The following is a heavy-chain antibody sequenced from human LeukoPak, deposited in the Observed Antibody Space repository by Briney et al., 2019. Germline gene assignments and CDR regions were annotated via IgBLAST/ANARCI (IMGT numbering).Heavy chain of an antibody. CDR2: IKSKTDGGTT. V-gene: IGHV3-15*01. J-gene: IGHJ4*02. Sequence: PGGSLRLSCAASGFTFSNAWMSWVRQAPGKGLEWVGRIKSKTDGGTTEYAAPVKGRFTISRDDSKTTVYLQMNSLKTEDTAVYYCSTAGYCSGGDCYSFDYWGQGIRVTLSS. CDR3: STAGYCSGGDCYSFDY. CDR1: GFTFSNAW. D-gene: IGHD2-15*01.